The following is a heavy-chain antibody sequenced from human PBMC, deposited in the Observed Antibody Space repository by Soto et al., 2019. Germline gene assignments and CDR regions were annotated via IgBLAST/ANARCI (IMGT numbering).Heavy chain of an antibody. V-gene: IGHV1-3*01. Sequence: ASVKVSCKASGYTFTSDAMHGVRQAPGQRLEWMGWINAGNGNTKYSQKFQGRVTITRDTSASTAYMELSSLRSEDTAVYYCARFRLIRGSYDAFDIWGQGTMVTVSS. D-gene: IGHD3-16*01. CDR1: GYTFTSDA. CDR3: ARFRLIRGSYDAFDI. J-gene: IGHJ3*02. CDR2: INAGNGNT.